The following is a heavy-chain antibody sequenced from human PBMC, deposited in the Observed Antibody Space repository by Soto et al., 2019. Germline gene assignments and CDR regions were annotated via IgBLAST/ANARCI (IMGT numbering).Heavy chain of an antibody. CDR2: IIPIFGTA. Sequence: QVQLVQSGAEVRKPGSSVKVSCKASGGTFSRHAISWVRQAPGQGLEWMGGIIPIFGTANHAQKFQGRVTIIADESTSTVSVELSSLRSEDTAMYYCARGWGYDSNDYYYAYWGEGTLVIVSS. V-gene: IGHV1-69*01. CDR1: GGTFSRHA. D-gene: IGHD3-22*01. J-gene: IGHJ4*02. CDR3: ARGWGYDSNDYYYAY.